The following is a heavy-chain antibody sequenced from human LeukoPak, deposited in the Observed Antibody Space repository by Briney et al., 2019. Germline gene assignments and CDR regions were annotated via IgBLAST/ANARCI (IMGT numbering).Heavy chain of an antibody. Sequence: SETLSLTCTVSGGSISSSSYYWSWIRQPPGKGLEWIGEINHSGSTNYNPSLKSRVTISVDTSKNQFSLKLSSVTAADTAVYYCARSINYPAYYYMDVWGKGTTVTVSS. CDR2: INHSGST. J-gene: IGHJ6*03. CDR3: ARSINYPAYYYMDV. D-gene: IGHD4-11*01. CDR1: GGSISSSSYY. V-gene: IGHV4-39*07.